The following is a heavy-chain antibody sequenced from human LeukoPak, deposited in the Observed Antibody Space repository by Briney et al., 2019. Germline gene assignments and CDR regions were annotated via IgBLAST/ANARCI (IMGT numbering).Heavy chain of an antibody. V-gene: IGHV3-30*04. D-gene: IGHD2-2*01. CDR3: CSSVEDSWFDP. J-gene: IGHJ5*02. Sequence: FSSXAMHWVRQAPGKGLEWVAVISYDGSNKYYADSVKGRFTISRDNSKNTLYLQMNSLRAEDTAVYYCCSSVEDSWFDPWGQGTLVTVSS. CDR2: ISYDGSNK. CDR1: FSSXA.